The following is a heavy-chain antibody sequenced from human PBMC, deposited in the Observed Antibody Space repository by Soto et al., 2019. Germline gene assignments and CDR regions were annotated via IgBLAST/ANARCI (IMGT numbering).Heavy chain of an antibody. D-gene: IGHD6-19*01. V-gene: IGHV4-38-2*02. CDR2: IYHGGTT. CDR3: ARVHVMVVAGSTFDY. CDR1: GCCISSGSY. Sequence: SETLSRTCTVSGCCISSGSYWGWIRQPPGKGPEWIARIYHGGTTFYNPSLKSRITISVDTSNNQFSLKLTSVTAADTAVYYCARVHVMVVAGSTFDYWGHGTLVTVSS. J-gene: IGHJ4*01.